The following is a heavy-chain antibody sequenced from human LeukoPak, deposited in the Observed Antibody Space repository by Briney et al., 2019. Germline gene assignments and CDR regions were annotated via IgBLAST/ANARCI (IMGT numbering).Heavy chain of an antibody. V-gene: IGHV4-30-2*01. CDR3: AREPAPYYYDSSGYGFDY. Sequence: PSETLSLTCTVSGGSISSGGYYWSWIRQPPGKGLEWIGYIYHSGSTYYNPSLKSRVTISVDRSKNQFSLKLSSVTAADTAVYYCAREPAPYYYDSSGYGFDYWGQGTLVTVSS. CDR2: IYHSGST. CDR1: GGSISSGGYY. D-gene: IGHD3-22*01. J-gene: IGHJ4*02.